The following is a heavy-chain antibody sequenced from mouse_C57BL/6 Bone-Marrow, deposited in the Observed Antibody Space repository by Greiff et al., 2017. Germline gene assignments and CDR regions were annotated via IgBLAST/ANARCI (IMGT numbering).Heavy chain of an antibody. D-gene: IGHD1-1*01. CDR2: IDPSDSYT. CDR1: GYTFTSYW. J-gene: IGHJ1*03. V-gene: IGHV1-69*01. Sequence: QVQLQQPGAELVMPGASVKLSCKASGYTFTSYWMHWVKQRPGQGLEWIGEIDPSDSYTNYNQKFKGKSTLTVDKSSSTAYMQLSSLTSEDSAVYYCAREPYYRGDFDVWGTGTTVTVSA. CDR3: AREPYYRGDFDV.